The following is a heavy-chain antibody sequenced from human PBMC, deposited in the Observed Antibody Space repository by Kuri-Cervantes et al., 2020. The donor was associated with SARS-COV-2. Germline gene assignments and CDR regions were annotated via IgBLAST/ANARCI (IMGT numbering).Heavy chain of an antibody. CDR1: GFTFSSYA. D-gene: IGHD2-2*01. CDR2: ISYDGSNK. Sequence: GGSLRLSCAASGFTFSSYAMHWVRQAPGKGLEWVAVISYDGSNKYYADSVKGRFTISRDNSKNTLYLQMNSLRAEDTAVYYCAKPPHCSSTSCYGGYYMDVWGKGTTVTVSS. CDR3: AKPPHCSSTSCYGGYYMDV. V-gene: IGHV3-30-3*01. J-gene: IGHJ6*03.